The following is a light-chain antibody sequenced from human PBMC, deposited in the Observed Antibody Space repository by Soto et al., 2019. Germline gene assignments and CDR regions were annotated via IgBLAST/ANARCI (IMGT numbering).Light chain of an antibody. CDR3: QQADTFPIT. CDR2: AAS. CDR1: QGISRY. J-gene: IGKJ5*01. Sequence: DIQMTQSPSSVSASLGDRVTISCQASQGISRYLAWYQQKPGKAPKLLIYAASSLQSGVPSRFSGSGFGTDFTLTISSLQPEDSAIYYCQQADTFPITFGQGTRLEIK. V-gene: IGKV1D-12*01.